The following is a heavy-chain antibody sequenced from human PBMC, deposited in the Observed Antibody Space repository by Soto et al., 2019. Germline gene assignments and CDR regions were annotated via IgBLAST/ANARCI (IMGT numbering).Heavy chain of an antibody. CDR2: IYSGGST. Sequence: GGSLRLSCAAPGFTVSSNYMSWVRQAPGKGLEWVSVIYSGGSTYYADSVKGRFTISRDNSKNTLYLQMNSLRAEDTAVYYCARDPAYGVPFDYWGQGTLVTVSS. CDR1: GFTVSSNY. V-gene: IGHV3-66*01. J-gene: IGHJ4*02. CDR3: ARDPAYGVPFDY. D-gene: IGHD3-10*01.